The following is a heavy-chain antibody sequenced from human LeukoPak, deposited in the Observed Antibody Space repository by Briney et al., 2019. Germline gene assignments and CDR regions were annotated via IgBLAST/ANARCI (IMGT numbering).Heavy chain of an antibody. CDR3: AKDQGGSNWFDR. CDR2: ISGGGGRT. Sequence: GGSLRLSCAASGFTFSSYAMSWARQAPGKGLEWVSTISGGGGRTYYADSVKGRFTISRDNSKNTLYLQMSSLRAEDTAVYYCAKDQGGSNWFDRWGQGILVTVSS. CDR1: GFTFSSYA. D-gene: IGHD1-26*01. J-gene: IGHJ5*02. V-gene: IGHV3-23*01.